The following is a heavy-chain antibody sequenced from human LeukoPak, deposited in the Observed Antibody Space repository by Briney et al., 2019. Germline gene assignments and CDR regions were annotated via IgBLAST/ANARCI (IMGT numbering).Heavy chain of an antibody. D-gene: IGHD6-13*01. CDR1: GFTFSSYE. CDR3: ARDGGIAAAGYYYYYMDV. CDR2: ISSSGSTI. Sequence: PGGSLRLSCAASGFTFSSYEMNWVRQAPGKGLEWVSYISSSGSTIYYADSVKGRFTISRDNAKNSLYLQMNSLRAEDTAVYYCARDGGIAAAGYYYYYMDVWGKGTTVTISS. J-gene: IGHJ6*03. V-gene: IGHV3-48*03.